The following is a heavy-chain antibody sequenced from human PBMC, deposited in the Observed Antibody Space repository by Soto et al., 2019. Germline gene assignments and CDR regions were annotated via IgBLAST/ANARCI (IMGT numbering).Heavy chain of an antibody. V-gene: IGHV3-15*01. Sequence: GGSLRLSCAASGFTFSNAWMTWVRQAPGKGLEWVGRIKSNSDGGTTYYAAPVEGRFTISREDSTNTVYLQMNSLKTEDTAVYYCTTTGTIDYWGQGTLVTV. CDR3: TTTGTIDY. CDR1: GFTFSNAW. CDR2: IKSNSDGGTT. J-gene: IGHJ4*02. D-gene: IGHD1-1*01.